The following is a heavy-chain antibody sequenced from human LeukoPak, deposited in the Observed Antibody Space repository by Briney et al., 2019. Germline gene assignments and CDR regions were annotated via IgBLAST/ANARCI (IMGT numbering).Heavy chain of an antibody. CDR1: GDSISRSTYY. J-gene: IGHJ4*02. CDR2: VYYGRSP. V-gene: IGHV4-39*02. D-gene: IGHD6-25*01. CDR3: ARSSGTGTFSY. Sequence: SETLSLTCTVSGDSISRSTYYWAWIRQPPGTGLEWIGSVYYGRSPYFNPSLESRATISVDTSKNHSSLKMSSVTAADTAVYYCARSSGTGTFSYWGQGTLVTVSS.